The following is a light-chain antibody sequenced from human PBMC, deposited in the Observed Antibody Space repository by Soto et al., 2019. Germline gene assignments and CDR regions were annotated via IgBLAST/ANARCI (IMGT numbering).Light chain of an antibody. Sequence: DIQMNQSPYSLSASVGDRVTITCRASPGISKWLAWYQQKPEKGPKSLIYEACSLQSGVPSRFSGSGSGTYFTLTISSLQPEAFANYYCQQYYSYPTSFGPGTKVDIK. J-gene: IGKJ3*01. CDR1: PGISKW. CDR3: QQYYSYPTS. CDR2: EAC. V-gene: IGKV1D-16*01.